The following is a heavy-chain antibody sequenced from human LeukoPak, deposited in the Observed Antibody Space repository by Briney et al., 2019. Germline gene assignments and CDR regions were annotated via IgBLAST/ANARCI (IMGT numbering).Heavy chain of an antibody. V-gene: IGHV1-2*02. CDR1: GYTFTSYG. Sequence: ASVKVSCKASGYTFTSYGISWVRQAPGQGLEWMGWINPNSGGTNYAQKFQGRVTMTRDTSISTAYMERSRLRSDDTAVYYCARESIAARHYYYYYYMDVWSKGTTVTVSS. J-gene: IGHJ6*03. D-gene: IGHD6-6*01. CDR2: INPNSGGT. CDR3: ARESIAARHYYYYYYMDV.